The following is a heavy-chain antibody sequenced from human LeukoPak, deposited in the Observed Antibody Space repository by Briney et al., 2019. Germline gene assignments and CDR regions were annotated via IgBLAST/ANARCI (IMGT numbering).Heavy chain of an antibody. CDR3: ARDKRYYGTSDFYDSHSPDAFDI. Sequence: ASETLSLTCAVYGGSFSGYYWSWIRQPPGKGLEWIGEINHSGSTNYNPSLKSRVTISVDTSKNQFSLKLSSVTAADTAVYYCARDKRYYGTSDFYDSHSPDAFDIWGQGTMVTVSS. J-gene: IGHJ3*02. CDR1: GGSFSGYY. V-gene: IGHV4-34*01. CDR2: INHSGST. D-gene: IGHD3-22*01.